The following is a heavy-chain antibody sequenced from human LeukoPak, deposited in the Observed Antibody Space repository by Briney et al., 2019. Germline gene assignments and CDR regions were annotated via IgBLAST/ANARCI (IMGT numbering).Heavy chain of an antibody. CDR2: IRYDGSNK. CDR1: GFTFSSYG. Sequence: GGSLRLSCAASGFTFSSYGMHWVRQAPGKGLEWVAFIRYDGSNKYYADSVKGRFTISRDNSKNTPYLQMNSLRAEDTAVYYCAKGVATIQNYWGQGTLVTVSS. J-gene: IGHJ4*02. V-gene: IGHV3-30*02. D-gene: IGHD5-12*01. CDR3: AKGVATIQNY.